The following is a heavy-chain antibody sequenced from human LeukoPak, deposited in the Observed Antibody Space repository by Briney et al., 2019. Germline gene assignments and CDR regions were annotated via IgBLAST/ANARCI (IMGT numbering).Heavy chain of an antibody. J-gene: IGHJ4*02. D-gene: IGHD6-6*01. Sequence: KASETLSLTCTVSGGSISSYYWSWIRQPPGKGLEWIGYIYYSGSTNYNPSLKSRVTISVDTSKNQFSLNLSPVTAADTAVYYCARDSRWDCSSFDYWGQGTLVTVSS. CDR3: ARDSRWDCSSFDY. CDR2: IYYSGST. CDR1: GGSISSYY. V-gene: IGHV4-59*01.